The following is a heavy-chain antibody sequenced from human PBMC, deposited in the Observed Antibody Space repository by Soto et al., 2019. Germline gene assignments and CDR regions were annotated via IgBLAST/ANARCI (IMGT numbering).Heavy chain of an antibody. CDR2: INHSGST. D-gene: IGHD3-10*01. V-gene: IGHV4-34*01. Sequence: PAETLSLTCAVYGGSFSGYYCIWIRQAPVKGLEWIGEINHSGSTNYNPSLKSRVTISVDTSKNQFSLKLSSVTAADTAVYYCARSLWFGELGGFDYWGQGTLVTVSS. CDR3: ARSLWFGELGGFDY. CDR1: GGSFSGYY. J-gene: IGHJ4*02.